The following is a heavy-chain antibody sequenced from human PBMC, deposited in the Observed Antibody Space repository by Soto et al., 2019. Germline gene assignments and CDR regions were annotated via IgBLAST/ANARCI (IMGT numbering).Heavy chain of an antibody. V-gene: IGHV1-69*08. D-gene: IGHD3-16*01. J-gene: IGHJ4*02. CDR1: GGTFSSYT. CDR2: IIPILGIA. CDR3: ARDLGKKGMGHVDY. Sequence: QVQLVQSGAEVKKPGSSVKVSCKASGGTFSSYTISWVRQAPGQGLEWMGRIIPILGIANYAQKFQGRVTITADKSTSTAYMELRSLRSEDTAVYYCARDLGKKGMGHVDYWGQGTLVTVSS.